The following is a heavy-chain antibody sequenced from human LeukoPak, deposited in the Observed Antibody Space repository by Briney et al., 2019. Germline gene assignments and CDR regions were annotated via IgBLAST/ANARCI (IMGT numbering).Heavy chain of an antibody. CDR1: GFTFSDYY. CDR2: ISSSGSTI. Sequence: KSGGSLRLSCAASGFTFSDYYMSWIRQAPGEGLEWVSYISSSGSTIYYADSVKGRFTISGDNAKNSLYLQMNSLRAEDTAVYYCASVYCSGSYYTDYYYYYYMDVWGKGTTVTVSS. J-gene: IGHJ6*03. V-gene: IGHV3-11*01. D-gene: IGHD3-10*01. CDR3: ASVYCSGSYYTDYYYYYYMDV.